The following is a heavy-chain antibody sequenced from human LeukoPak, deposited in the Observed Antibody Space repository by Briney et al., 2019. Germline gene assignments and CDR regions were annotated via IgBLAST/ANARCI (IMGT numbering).Heavy chain of an antibody. J-gene: IGHJ4*02. CDR1: XDYX. V-gene: IGHV3-20*03. Sequence: XDYXXSXVRHAPXKXXEWVSGINWNGGSTGYADSVKGRFTISXXNAXXSLYLQMNSLRAEDTALYYXXXXXXXXXYXXYWXXGXXXXVSS. CDR2: INWNGGST. CDR3: XXXXXXXXYXXY.